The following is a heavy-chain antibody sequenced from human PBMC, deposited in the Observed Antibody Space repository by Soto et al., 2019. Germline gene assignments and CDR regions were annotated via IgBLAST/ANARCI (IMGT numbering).Heavy chain of an antibody. CDR3: ARDPIYYGMYV. Sequence: QVQLVQSGAEEKKPGASVKVSCKASGYTFTSYAMHWVRQAPGQRLEWMGWINAGNGNTKYSQKFQGRVTITRDTSASTAYMELSSLRAEDTAVYYCARDPIYYGMYVWGQGTTVTVSS. J-gene: IGHJ6*02. V-gene: IGHV1-3*05. CDR2: INAGNGNT. CDR1: GYTFTSYA.